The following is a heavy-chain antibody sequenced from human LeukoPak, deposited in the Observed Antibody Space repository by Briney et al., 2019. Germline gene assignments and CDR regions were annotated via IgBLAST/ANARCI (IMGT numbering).Heavy chain of an antibody. CDR3: AKDQSHSQYVNYYNGMNV. Sequence: GGSLRLSCAASGFMFTSFAMSWVRQAPGKGLEWISAISGSGRTTYYADSVKGRFTISRDNSKSTLYLQMNSLRADDTAVYYCAKDQSHSQYVNYYNGMNVWGQGTTVTVSS. J-gene: IGHJ6*02. D-gene: IGHD3-16*01. CDR1: GFMFTSFA. V-gene: IGHV3-23*01. CDR2: ISGSGRTT.